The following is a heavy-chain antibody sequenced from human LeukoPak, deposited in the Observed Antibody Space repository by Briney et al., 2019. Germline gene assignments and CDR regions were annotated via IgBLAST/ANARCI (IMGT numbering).Heavy chain of an antibody. D-gene: IGHD4-17*01. V-gene: IGHV3-30*02. J-gene: IGHJ6*03. CDR3: AKGWREVTTLGVNYYYYYMDV. Sequence: GGSLRLSCAASGFTFSSYGMHWVRQAPGKGLEWVAVIWYGGSNKYYADSVKGRFTISRDNSKNTLYLQMNSLRAEDTAVYYCAKGWREVTTLGVNYYYYYMDVWGKGTTVTVSS. CDR1: GFTFSSYG. CDR2: IWYGGSNK.